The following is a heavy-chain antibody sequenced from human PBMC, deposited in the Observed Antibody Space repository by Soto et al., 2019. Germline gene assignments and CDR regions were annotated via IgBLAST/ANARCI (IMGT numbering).Heavy chain of an antibody. CDR2: IQSSGST. CDR1: GDSFSTYY. J-gene: IGHJ4*02. V-gene: IGHV4-4*07. D-gene: IGHD5-12*01. Sequence: PSETLSLTCSVSGDSFSTYYWSWIRQPAGKGLEWIGRIQSSGSTNYNPCFKSRVTMSVDTSKIQFSLKLSSVTAADSGVYYCAREGGYRANSYTPFDSWGQGTLVTVSS. CDR3: AREGGYRANSYTPFDS.